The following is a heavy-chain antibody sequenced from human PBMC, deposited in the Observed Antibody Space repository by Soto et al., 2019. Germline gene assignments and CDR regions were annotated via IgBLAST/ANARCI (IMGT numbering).Heavy chain of an antibody. CDR1: GFTFIYSA. Sequence: GGSLRLSCAASGFTFIYSAMSWVRQAPGRGLEWVSTISGSGGTPYYADSVKGRFTISRDNSKNSLYLILNSLRADDTAIYYCAMGLAAAGPLDYWGQGALVTVSS. CDR3: AMGLAAAGPLDY. J-gene: IGHJ4*02. D-gene: IGHD6-13*01. CDR2: ISGSGGTP. V-gene: IGHV3-23*01.